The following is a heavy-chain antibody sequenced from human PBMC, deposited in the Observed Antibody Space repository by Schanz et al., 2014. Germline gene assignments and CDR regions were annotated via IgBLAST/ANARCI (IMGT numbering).Heavy chain of an antibody. CDR3: TKEDATALWYFEH. Sequence: EVQLVDSGGALVQPGGSLRLSCAASGFTFSNYAMSWVRQAPGKGLDWVSGINTSGGSRYYAESVKGRFTISRDNSKNLVVLQMNSLRVDDTAVYYCTKEDATALWYFEHWGQGTLVTVSS. CDR1: GFTFSNYA. V-gene: IGHV3-23*04. J-gene: IGHJ4*02. D-gene: IGHD6-13*01. CDR2: INTSGGSR.